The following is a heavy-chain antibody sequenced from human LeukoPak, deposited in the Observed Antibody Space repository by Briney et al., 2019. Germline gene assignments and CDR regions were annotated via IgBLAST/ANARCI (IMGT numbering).Heavy chain of an antibody. Sequence: AGGSLRLSRAVSGFTVSGNYMSWVRQAPGKGLEWVSLIYSGGTTYYADSVKGRFTISRDNSKNTLYLQMNSLRAEDTAVYYCARRAGGYSHPYDYWGQGILVTVSS. CDR2: IYSGGTT. J-gene: IGHJ4*02. CDR1: GFTVSGNY. CDR3: ARRAGGYSHPYDY. D-gene: IGHD4-23*01. V-gene: IGHV3-53*01.